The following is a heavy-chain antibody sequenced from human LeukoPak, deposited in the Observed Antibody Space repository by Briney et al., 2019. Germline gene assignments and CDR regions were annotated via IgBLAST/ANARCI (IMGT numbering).Heavy chain of an antibody. V-gene: IGHV4-38-2*01. CDR2: ISHRGST. D-gene: IGHD3-10*01. J-gene: IGHJ4*02. Sequence: SETLSLTCGVSGYSISSGYYWGWIRQPPGKGLEWIASISHRGSTYYNPSLKSRVTISVDTSKNHFSLKLSSVTAADTAVYYCARVGALLPLDYWGQGTLVTVSS. CDR3: ARVGALLPLDY. CDR1: GYSISSGYY.